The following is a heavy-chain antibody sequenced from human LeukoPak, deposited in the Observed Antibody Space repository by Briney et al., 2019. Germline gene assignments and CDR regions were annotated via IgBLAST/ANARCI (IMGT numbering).Heavy chain of an antibody. D-gene: IGHD5-18*01. J-gene: IGHJ2*01. CDR2: IKEDGSEK. CDR1: GFTLSSYSGYW. CDR3: ASGIQPRLSWFFDL. Sequence: GGSLRLSCAASGFTLSSYSGYWMSWVRQASGKGLEWVANIKEDGSEKYYVDSVKGRFTISRDTAKTALYLQMNSLRAEDTAVYYCASGIQPRLSWFFDLWGRGTQVIVSS. V-gene: IGHV3-7*01.